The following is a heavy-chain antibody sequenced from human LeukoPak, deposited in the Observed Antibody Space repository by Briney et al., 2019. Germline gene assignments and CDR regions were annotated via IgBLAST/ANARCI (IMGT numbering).Heavy chain of an antibody. CDR1: GFTVSSSY. D-gene: IGHD3-3*01. J-gene: IGHJ6*02. CDR2: IYSGGST. Sequence: PGGSLRLSCAASGFTVSSSYMSWVRQAPGKGLEWVSVIYSGGSTYYADSVKGRFTISRDNSKNTLYLQMNSLRAEDTAVYYCARDHIPRITIFGVPDYYGMDVWGQGTRSPSP. CDR3: ARDHIPRITIFGVPDYYGMDV. V-gene: IGHV3-66*01.